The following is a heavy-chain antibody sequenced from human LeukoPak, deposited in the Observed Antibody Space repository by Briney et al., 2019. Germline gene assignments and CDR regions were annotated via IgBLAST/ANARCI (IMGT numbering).Heavy chain of an antibody. CDR2: MNPNSGNT. CDR3: ARGLRREQQLLRAFDY. Sequence: ASVKVSCKASGYTFTYYDVNWARQASGQGLEWMGWMNPNSGNTGSAQKFQGRVTMTSNTSISTAYMELSSLRSEDTAVYYCARGLRREQQLLRAFDYWGQGTPVTVSS. J-gene: IGHJ4*02. D-gene: IGHD6-13*01. CDR1: GYTFTYYD. V-gene: IGHV1-8*01.